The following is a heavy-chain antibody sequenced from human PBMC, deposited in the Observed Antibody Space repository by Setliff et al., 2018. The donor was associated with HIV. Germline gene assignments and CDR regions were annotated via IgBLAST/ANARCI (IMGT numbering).Heavy chain of an antibody. CDR2: ISSSSSYI. D-gene: IGHD4-17*01. V-gene: IGHV3-21*01. CDR3: ARDYGGNSDY. Sequence: PGGSLRLSCVASGFTFSSYSRNWVRQAPGKGLEWVSYISSSSSYIYYADSVKGRFTISRDNAKNSLYLQMNSLSAEDTAVYYCARDYGGNSDYWGQGTLVTVSS. J-gene: IGHJ4*02. CDR1: GFTFSSYS.